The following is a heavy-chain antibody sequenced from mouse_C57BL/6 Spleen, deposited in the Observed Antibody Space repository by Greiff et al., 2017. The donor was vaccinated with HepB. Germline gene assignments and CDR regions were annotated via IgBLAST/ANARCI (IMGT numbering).Heavy chain of an antibody. CDR1: GFTFSSYA. Sequence: EVKLMESGGGLVKPGGSLKLSCAASGFTFSSYAMSWVRQTPEKRLEWVATISDGGSYTYYPDNVKGRFTISRDNAKNNLYLQMSHLTSEDTAMYYCARGDYDGAWFAYWGQGTLVTVSA. CDR2: ISDGGSYT. CDR3: ARGDYDGAWFAY. J-gene: IGHJ3*01. V-gene: IGHV5-4*03. D-gene: IGHD2-4*01.